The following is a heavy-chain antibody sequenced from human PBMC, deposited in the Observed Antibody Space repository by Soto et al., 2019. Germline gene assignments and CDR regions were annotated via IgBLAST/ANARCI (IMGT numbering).Heavy chain of an antibody. Sequence: QVQLVQSGAEEKKPGASVKVSCKASGYTFTSYAMHWVRQAPGQRLEWMGWINAGNGNTKYSQKFQGRVTITRDTSARTAYMELSSLRSEDTAVYYCAREYCSGGSCFPQPYGMDVWGQGTTVTVSS. D-gene: IGHD2-15*01. V-gene: IGHV1-3*05. CDR1: GYTFTSYA. CDR3: AREYCSGGSCFPQPYGMDV. J-gene: IGHJ6*02. CDR2: INAGNGNT.